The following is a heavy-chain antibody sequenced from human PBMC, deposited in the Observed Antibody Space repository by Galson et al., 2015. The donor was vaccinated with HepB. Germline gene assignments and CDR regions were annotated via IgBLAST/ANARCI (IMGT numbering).Heavy chain of an antibody. Sequence: SVKVSCKVSGYTLTELSMHWVRQAPGKGLEWMGGFDPEDGETIYAQKFQGRVTVTEDTSTDTAYMELSSLRSEDTAVYYCATEGFRRLGELSLDPMDAFDIWGQGTMVTVSS. V-gene: IGHV1-24*01. CDR3: ATEGFRRLGELSLDPMDAFDI. CDR2: FDPEDGET. J-gene: IGHJ3*02. CDR1: GYTLTELS. D-gene: IGHD3-16*02.